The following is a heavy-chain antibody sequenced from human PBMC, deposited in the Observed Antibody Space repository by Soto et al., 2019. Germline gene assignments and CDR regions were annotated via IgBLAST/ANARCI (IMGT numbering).Heavy chain of an antibody. Sequence: GASMKISCTGSGYCFTSYWIGWVRQMPGKGLGMMGISYPGDSDTRYSPSFQGQVTISADKSISTAYLQWSSLKASDTAMYYCARAGYGGVIIQYYYYYGMDVWGQGTTVTVSS. CDR1: GYCFTSYW. J-gene: IGHJ6*02. D-gene: IGHD3-10*01. CDR3: ARAGYGGVIIQYYYYYGMDV. CDR2: SYPGDSDT. V-gene: IGHV5-51*01.